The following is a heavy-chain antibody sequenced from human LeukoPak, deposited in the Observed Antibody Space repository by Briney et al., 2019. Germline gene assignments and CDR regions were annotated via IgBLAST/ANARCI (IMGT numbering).Heavy chain of an antibody. V-gene: IGHV3-21*04. D-gene: IGHD3-22*01. CDR2: ISSSSSYI. CDR1: GFTFSNYS. J-gene: IGHJ4*02. CDR3: AKDLYDSSGSRYDY. Sequence: GGSLRLSCAASGFTFSNYSMNWVRQAPGKGLEWVSSISSSSSYIYYADSVKGRLTISRDNSKNTLFLQMNSLRAEDTAVYYCAKDLYDSSGSRYDYWGQGTLVTVSS.